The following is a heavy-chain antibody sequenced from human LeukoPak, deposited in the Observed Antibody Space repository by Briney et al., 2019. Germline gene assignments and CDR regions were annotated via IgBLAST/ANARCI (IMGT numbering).Heavy chain of an antibody. CDR3: ARGGKWDVTPFDY. Sequence: GGSLRLSCAASGFTFTSYSMNWVRQAPGKGLEWVSTISGGGGSTYYADSVKGRFTISRDNSKNTLYLQVNSLRAEDTAVYYCARGGKWDVTPFDYWGQGTLVTVSS. V-gene: IGHV3-23*01. D-gene: IGHD1-26*01. J-gene: IGHJ4*02. CDR1: GFTFTSYS. CDR2: ISGGGGST.